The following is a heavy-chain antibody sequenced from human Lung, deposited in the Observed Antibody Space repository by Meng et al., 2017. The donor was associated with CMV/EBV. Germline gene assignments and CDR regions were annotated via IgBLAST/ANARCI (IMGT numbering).Heavy chain of an antibody. D-gene: IGHD1-14*01. CDR1: GFSFNHFA. J-gene: IGHJ4*02. Sequence: GGSLRLSCAASGFSFNHFAMHWVRQGPGKGLEWVAIVSYDGSQKYYADSVKGRFTISRDNSKNTVHLQMNSLRAEDTATFYCVRSYNNNWHTFDYWGQGTLVTVSS. V-gene: IGHV3-30*14. CDR2: VSYDGSQK. CDR3: VRSYNNNWHTFDY.